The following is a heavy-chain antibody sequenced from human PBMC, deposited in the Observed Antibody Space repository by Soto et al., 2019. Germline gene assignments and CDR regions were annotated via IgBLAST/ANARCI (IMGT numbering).Heavy chain of an antibody. CDR2: IYSGGST. V-gene: IGHV3-53*01. J-gene: IGHJ6*02. Sequence: EVQLVESGGGLIQPGGSLRLSCAASGFTVSSNYMSWVRQAPGKGLEWVSVIYSGGSTYYADSVKGRFTISRDNSKNTLYLQRNSLRAEDTAVYYCAREQYRGYYYGMDVWGQGTTVTVSS. D-gene: IGHD1-26*01. CDR1: GFTVSSNY. CDR3: AREQYRGYYYGMDV.